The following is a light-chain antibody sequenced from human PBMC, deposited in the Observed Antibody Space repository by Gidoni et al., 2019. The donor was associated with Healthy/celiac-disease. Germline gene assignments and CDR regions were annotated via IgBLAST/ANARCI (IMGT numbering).Light chain of an antibody. CDR2: WAS. CDR1: QSVLYSSNNNNY. V-gene: IGKV4-1*01. J-gene: IGKJ2*01. CDR3: QQYYSTSLYT. Sequence: DIVMTQSQDSLAVSLGERATINCKSSQSVLYSSNNNNYLAWYQQKPGQPPKLLIYWASTRESGVPARFSGSGSGTDFTLTISSLQAEDVAVYYCQQYYSTSLYTFGQGTKLEIK.